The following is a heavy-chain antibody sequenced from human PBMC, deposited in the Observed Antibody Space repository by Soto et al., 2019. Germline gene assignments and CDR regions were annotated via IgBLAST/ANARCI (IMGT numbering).Heavy chain of an antibody. Sequence: PGGSLRLSCAASGFTFSSYAMSWVRQAPGKGLEWVSAISGSGGSTYYADSVKGRFTISRDNSKDTLYLQMNSPRAEDTAVYYCAKRIRDYGSNWLDPWGQGTLVTVSS. D-gene: IGHD4-17*01. CDR2: ISGSGGST. V-gene: IGHV3-23*01. J-gene: IGHJ5*02. CDR3: AKRIRDYGSNWLDP. CDR1: GFTFSSYA.